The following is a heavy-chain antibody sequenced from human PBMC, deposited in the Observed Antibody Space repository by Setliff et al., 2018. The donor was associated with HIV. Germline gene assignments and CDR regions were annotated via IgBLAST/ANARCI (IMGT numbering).Heavy chain of an antibody. V-gene: IGHV4-61*02. CDR1: GGSISSGSHY. D-gene: IGHD1-26*01. J-gene: IGHJ6*03. CDR2: IYSSGST. CDR3: ARDKGGTYDGMYYYYYMDV. Sequence: SETLSLTCTVSGGSISSGSHYWNWVRQSAGKGLEWIGRIYSSGSTNYNPSLNSRVSISVDTSKNQFSLKLNYVTAADTAVYFCARDKGGTYDGMYYYYYMDVWGKGTTVTVSS.